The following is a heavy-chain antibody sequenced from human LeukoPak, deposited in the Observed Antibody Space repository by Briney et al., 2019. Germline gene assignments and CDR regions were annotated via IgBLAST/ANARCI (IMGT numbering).Heavy chain of an antibody. V-gene: IGHV4-34*01. CDR2: INHSGSSI. D-gene: IGHD3-10*01. CDR3: ARGLTYPYGSGSPYAMVV. J-gene: IGHJ6*04. CDR1: GGSFSGYY. Sequence: SETLSLTRAVYGGSFSGYYWSWIRPSPGKGLEWIGEINHSGSSINYNPSLKSRITISVDTSKDPFSLKLSSVTAADTAVYYCARGLTYPYGSGSPYAMVVWGKGTPVTVAS.